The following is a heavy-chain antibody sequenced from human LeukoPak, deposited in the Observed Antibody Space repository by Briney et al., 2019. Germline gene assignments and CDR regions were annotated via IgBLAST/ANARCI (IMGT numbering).Heavy chain of an antibody. CDR3: VKDYYYDPVDAFDV. CDR2: ISASYGST. Sequence: LSLTCTVSGGSISSGDYYWSRIRQAPGKGLEWVSCISASYGSTYYADSVKGRFTISRGNPKNTLYLQMNSLRAEDTAVYYCVKDYYYDPVDAFDVWGQGTMVSVSS. CDR1: GGSISSGDYY. D-gene: IGHD3-22*01. J-gene: IGHJ3*01. V-gene: IGHV3-23*01.